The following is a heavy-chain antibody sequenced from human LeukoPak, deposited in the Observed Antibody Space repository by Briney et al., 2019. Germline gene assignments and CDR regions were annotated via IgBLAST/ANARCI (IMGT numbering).Heavy chain of an antibody. CDR3: ARDRKKNGYNWDAFDI. J-gene: IGHJ3*02. CDR1: GFSVRGYA. V-gene: IGHV3-30*04. D-gene: IGHD5-24*01. Sequence: GGSLRLSCAASGFSVRGYAMHWVGQAPGRGLEWLAVFSYDGSHKDYADSVKGRFTISRDNSKNSLYLQMNSLRVDDAAVYYCARDRKKNGYNWDAFDIWGQGTMVTVSS. CDR2: FSYDGSHK.